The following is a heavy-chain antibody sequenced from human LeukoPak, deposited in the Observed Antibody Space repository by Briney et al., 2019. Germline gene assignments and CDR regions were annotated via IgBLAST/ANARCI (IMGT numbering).Heavy chain of an antibody. V-gene: IGHV3-23*01. J-gene: IGHJ4*02. D-gene: IGHD2-21*02. Sequence: GGSLRLSCAASGFTFSSYAMSWVRQAPGKWLEWVSAISGSGGSTYYADSVKGRFTISRDNSKNTLYLQMNSLRAEDTAVYYCANGRVVTAIFDYWGQGTLVTVSS. CDR2: ISGSGGST. CDR3: ANGRVVTAIFDY. CDR1: GFTFSSYA.